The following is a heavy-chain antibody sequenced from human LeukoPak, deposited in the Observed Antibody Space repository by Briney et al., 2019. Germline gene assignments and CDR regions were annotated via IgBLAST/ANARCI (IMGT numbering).Heavy chain of an antibody. J-gene: IGHJ3*02. V-gene: IGHV3-21*01. Sequence: PGGSLRLSCAASGFTFSSYSMKWVRQAPGKGLEWVSSISSSSSYIYYADSVKGRFTISRDNAKNSLYLQMNSLRAEDTAVYYCERFSGRDYDAFDIWGQGTMVTVSS. D-gene: IGHD3-16*01. CDR1: GFTFSSYS. CDR3: ERFSGRDYDAFDI. CDR2: ISSSSSYI.